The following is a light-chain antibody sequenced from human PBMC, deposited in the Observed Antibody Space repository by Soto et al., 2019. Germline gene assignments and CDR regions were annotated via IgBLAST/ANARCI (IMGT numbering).Light chain of an antibody. CDR3: QQYKNWPRT. V-gene: IGKV3-15*01. J-gene: IGKJ1*01. Sequence: EIVMTQSPGTLSVSPGERSTLSCMASQSVSNNLAWYQQKPGQAPRLLIYDASTRATGIPARFSGSASGTEFTLIISSLQSEDFAVYYCQQYKNWPRTFGQGTQVEIK. CDR2: DAS. CDR1: QSVSNN.